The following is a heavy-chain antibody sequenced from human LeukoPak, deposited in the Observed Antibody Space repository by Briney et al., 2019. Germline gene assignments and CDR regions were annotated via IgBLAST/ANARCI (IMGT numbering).Heavy chain of an antibody. CDR1: GGSISSSSYN. CDR3: ARPPGIAAAWFDP. CDR2: FDNSGST. D-gene: IGHD6-13*01. Sequence: PSETLSLTCTVSGGSISSSSYNWGWLRQPPGKGLEWIGSFDNSGSTYYNLSLKSRVTISVDTSKDQFSLKLTSVTAADTAVYYCARPPGIAAAWFDPWGQGTLVTVSS. V-gene: IGHV4-39*01. J-gene: IGHJ5*02.